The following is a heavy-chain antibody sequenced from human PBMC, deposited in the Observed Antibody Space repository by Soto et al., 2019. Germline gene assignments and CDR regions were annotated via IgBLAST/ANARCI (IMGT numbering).Heavy chain of an antibody. V-gene: IGHV3-33*01. CDR3: ARDTLSSIAVAGFDY. J-gene: IGHJ4*02. CDR2: IWYDGSNK. CDR1: GFTFSSYG. D-gene: IGHD6-19*01. Sequence: QVQLVESGGGVVQPGRSLRLSCAASGFTFSSYGMHWVRQAPGKGLEWVAVIWYDGSNKYYADSVKGRFTISRDNSKNTLYLQMNSLRAEDTAVYYRARDTLSSIAVAGFDYWGLGILVTASS.